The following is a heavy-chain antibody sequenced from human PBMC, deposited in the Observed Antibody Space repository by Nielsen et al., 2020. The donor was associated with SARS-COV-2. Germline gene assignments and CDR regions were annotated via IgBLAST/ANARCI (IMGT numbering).Heavy chain of an antibody. CDR3: AKDLVAVPAAGQWDWFDP. D-gene: IGHD5-12*01. CDR1: GFSFSDYY. Sequence: GESLKISCAASGFSFSDYYMSWVRQAPGKGLEWVSTISGSGGDTYYADSVKGRFTISRDNSKDTLYLQMNGLRAVDTAVYYCAKDLVAVPAAGQWDWFDPWGQGALVNVSS. V-gene: IGHV3-23*01. CDR2: ISGSGGDT. J-gene: IGHJ5*02.